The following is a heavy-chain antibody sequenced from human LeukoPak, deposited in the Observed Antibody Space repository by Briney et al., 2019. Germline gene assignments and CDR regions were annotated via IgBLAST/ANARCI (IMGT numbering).Heavy chain of an antibody. Sequence: GGSLRLSCAASGLTFSSYAMTWVRQAPGKGLEWVSSIGSSGASTYHADSVKGRFTISRDNSKNTLYLQMNSLTAEDTAIYYCAKDRGSSSPMRYYFDYWGQGTLVTVSS. D-gene: IGHD6-19*01. CDR3: AKDRGSSSPMRYYFDY. J-gene: IGHJ4*02. V-gene: IGHV3-23*01. CDR1: GLTFSSYA. CDR2: IGSSGAST.